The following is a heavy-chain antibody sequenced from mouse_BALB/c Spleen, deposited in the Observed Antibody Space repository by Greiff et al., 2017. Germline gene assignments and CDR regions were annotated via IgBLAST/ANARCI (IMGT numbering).Heavy chain of an antibody. Sequence: EVQLQESGGDLVKPGGSLKLSCAASGFTFSSYGMSWVRQTPDKRLEWVATISSGGSYTYYPDSVKGRFTISRDNAKNTLYLQMSSLKSEDTAMYYCARIYDGYYDYWGQGTTLTVSS. D-gene: IGHD2-3*01. V-gene: IGHV5-6*01. J-gene: IGHJ2*01. CDR1: GFTFSSYG. CDR3: ARIYDGYYDY. CDR2: ISSGGSYT.